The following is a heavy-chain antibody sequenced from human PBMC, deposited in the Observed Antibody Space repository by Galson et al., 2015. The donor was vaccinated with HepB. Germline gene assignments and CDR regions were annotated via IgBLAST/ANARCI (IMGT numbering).Heavy chain of an antibody. CDR2: IKSKTDGGTT. Sequence: SLRLSCAASGFTFSNAWMSWVRQAPGKGLEWVGRIKSKTDGGTTDYAAPVKGRFTISRDDSKNTLYLQMNSLKTEDTAVYYCTTTTSPRYCSGGSCYFLGDYWGQGTLVTVSS. CDR1: GFTFSNAW. V-gene: IGHV3-15*01. CDR3: TTTTSPRYCSGGSCYFLGDY. D-gene: IGHD2-15*01. J-gene: IGHJ4*02.